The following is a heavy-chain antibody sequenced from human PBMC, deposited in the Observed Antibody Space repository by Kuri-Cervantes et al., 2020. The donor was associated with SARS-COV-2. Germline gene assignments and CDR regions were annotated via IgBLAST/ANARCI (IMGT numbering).Heavy chain of an antibody. J-gene: IGHJ4*02. D-gene: IGHD3-10*01. CDR2: ISSSGSTI. V-gene: IGHV3-48*03. CDR1: GFTFSRYE. CDR3: ARGITMVRGVIDY. Sequence: GGSLRLSCAASGFTFSRYEMNWVRQAPGKGLEWVSYISSSGSTIYYADSVKGRFTTSRDNAKNSLYLQMNSLRAEDTAVYYCARGITMVRGVIDYWGQGTLVTVSS.